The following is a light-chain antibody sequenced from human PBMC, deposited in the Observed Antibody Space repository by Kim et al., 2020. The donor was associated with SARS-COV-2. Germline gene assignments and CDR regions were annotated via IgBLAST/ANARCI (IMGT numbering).Light chain of an antibody. J-gene: IGKJ1*01. CDR1: QYITRR. V-gene: IGKV1-5*03. CDR2: KAS. Sequence: GDRVTITCRASQYITRRLAWYQQKPGKAPKVLISKASTLESGVPSTFSGSGSGTDFTLTISSLQPADFATYYCQQYDTYPWTFGQGTKE. CDR3: QQYDTYPWT.